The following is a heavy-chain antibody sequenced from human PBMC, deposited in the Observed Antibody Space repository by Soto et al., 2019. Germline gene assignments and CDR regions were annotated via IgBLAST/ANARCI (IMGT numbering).Heavy chain of an antibody. D-gene: IGHD6-19*01. CDR3: AKDMHSSGWSQYYYYYGMDV. Sequence: SGGSLRLSCAASGFTFDDYTIHWVRQAPGKGLEWVSLISWDGGSTYYTDSVKGRFTISRDNSKNSLYLQMNSLRTEDTALYYCAKDMHSSGWSQYYYYYGMDVWGQGTTVTVSS. V-gene: IGHV3-43*01. CDR2: ISWDGGST. J-gene: IGHJ6*02. CDR1: GFTFDDYT.